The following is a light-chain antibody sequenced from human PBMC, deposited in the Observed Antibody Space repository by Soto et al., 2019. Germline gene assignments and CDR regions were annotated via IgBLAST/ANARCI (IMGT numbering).Light chain of an antibody. CDR1: SSNIGRNY. CDR3: AAWDDSPGVV. CDR2: RDN. V-gene: IGLV1-47*01. Sequence: QSVLTQPPSASGTPGQRVTISCSGSSSNIGRNYVYWYQQLPGTAPKLLIYRDNQRPSGDPDRFSASKSGTSASLAISGLRSDDEADYYCAAWDDSPGVVFAGGTKLTVL. J-gene: IGLJ2*01.